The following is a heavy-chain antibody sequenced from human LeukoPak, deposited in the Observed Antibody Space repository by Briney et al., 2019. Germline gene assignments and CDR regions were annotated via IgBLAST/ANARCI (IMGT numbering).Heavy chain of an antibody. CDR2: ISYDGSNK. Sequence: GGSLRLSCAASGFTFSSYAMHWVRQAPGKGLEGVAVISYDGSNKYYADSVKGRFTISRDNSKNTLYLQMNSLRAEDTAVYYCARDMGSGSGRHYYYMDVWGKGTTVTVSS. CDR3: ARDMGSGSGRHYYYMDV. D-gene: IGHD6-19*01. J-gene: IGHJ6*03. CDR1: GFTFSSYA. V-gene: IGHV3-30*01.